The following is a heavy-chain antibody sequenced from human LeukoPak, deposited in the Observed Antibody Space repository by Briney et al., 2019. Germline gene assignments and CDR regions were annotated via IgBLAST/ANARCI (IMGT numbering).Heavy chain of an antibody. D-gene: IGHD2/OR15-2a*01. CDR2: IFYSGGST. V-gene: IGHV4-59*08. CDR3: ARRNTADASIDF. CDR1: GGSIIGHW. J-gene: IGHJ4*02. Sequence: SETLSLTCTVSGGSIIGHWWSWIRQPPGKGLEWFGDIFYSGGSTNYNPSLKSRLTMSLDTPKNQFSLKLTSVTAADTAMYYCARRNTADASIDFWGQGTLVTASS.